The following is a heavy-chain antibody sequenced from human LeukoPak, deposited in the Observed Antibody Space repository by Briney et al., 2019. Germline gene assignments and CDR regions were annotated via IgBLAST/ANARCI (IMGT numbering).Heavy chain of an antibody. D-gene: IGHD4-11*01. CDR1: GFTFSSYS. CDR3: AREVSQYSNYVGSFDY. J-gene: IGHJ4*02. CDR2: ISSSSSTI. Sequence: GGSLRLSCAASGFTFSSYSMNWVRQAPGKGLEWVSYISSSSSTIYYAGSVKGRFTISRDNAKNSLYLQMNSLRAEDTAVYYCAREVSQYSNYVGSFDYWGQGTLVTVSS. V-gene: IGHV3-48*01.